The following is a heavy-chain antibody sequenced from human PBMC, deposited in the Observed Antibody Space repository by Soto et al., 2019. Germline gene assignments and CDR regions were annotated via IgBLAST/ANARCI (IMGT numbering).Heavy chain of an antibody. V-gene: IGHV4-39*01. CDR1: GDSISDTIYY. CDR3: ARGRSVAGSHYFDY. D-gene: IGHD6-19*01. CDR2: IHYSGST. Sequence: PSETLSLTCRVSGDSISDTIYYWGWIRQPPGMGLEWIGSIHYSGSTQFHPSFKSRVTISVDASKNEFSLRLRSVTAADTSVYYCARGRSVAGSHYFDYWGQGTLVTVSS. J-gene: IGHJ4*02.